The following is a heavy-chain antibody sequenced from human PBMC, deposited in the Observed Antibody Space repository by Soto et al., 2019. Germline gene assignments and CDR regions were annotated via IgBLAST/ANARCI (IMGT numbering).Heavy chain of an antibody. Sequence: SVKVSCKASGDTSSNYGVSWVRQAPGQGLEWMGGILPVFGTTTYARNFQGRITITADKSTSAVYMELTSLRSDDTATYYCARDPDEVVGTDYHYYGMDVWDQGATVTVSS. V-gene: IGHV1-69*06. D-gene: IGHD1-26*01. CDR1: GDTSSNYG. CDR2: ILPVFGTT. CDR3: ARDPDEVVGTDYHYYGMDV. J-gene: IGHJ6*02.